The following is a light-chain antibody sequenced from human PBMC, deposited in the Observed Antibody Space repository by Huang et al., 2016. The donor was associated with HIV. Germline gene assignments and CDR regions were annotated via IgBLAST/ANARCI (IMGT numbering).Light chain of an antibody. CDR2: AAS. Sequence: DIQMTQSPSSLSASVGDRVTITCRASKGISNSLAWYQQKPGEAPKLLLHAASRFESGVPSKFSGSGSGTDYTLTISSLQPEDFATYYCQQYYSMLLTFGGGTKVEIK. CDR1: KGISNS. CDR3: QQYYSMLLT. J-gene: IGKJ4*01. V-gene: IGKV1-NL1*01.